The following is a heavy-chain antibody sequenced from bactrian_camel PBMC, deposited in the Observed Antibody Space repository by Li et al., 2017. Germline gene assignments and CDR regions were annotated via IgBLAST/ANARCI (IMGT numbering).Heavy chain of an antibody. Sequence: VQLVESGGGSVQAGGSLRLTCTASGFAVSSGCMVWFRQAPGKEPEGVATIDSDGETNYADSVKGRFTISKDNRKNILYLQMNSLTPGDTAMYYCTARYEFGLGACSGVGGLGFWGQGTQVTVS. CDR3: TARYEFGLGACSGVGGLGF. CDR1: GFAVSSGC. CDR2: IDSDGET. D-gene: IGHD1*01. J-gene: IGHJ6*01. V-gene: IGHV3S6*01.